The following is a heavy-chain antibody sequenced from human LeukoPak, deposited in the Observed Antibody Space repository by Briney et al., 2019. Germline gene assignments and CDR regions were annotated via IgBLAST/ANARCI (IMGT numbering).Heavy chain of an antibody. Sequence: GGSLRLSCAASGYTFSDFSVNWVRQAPGKGLEWVSSISVSSNYIYYADSVRGRFTISRDDARDSLFLQMNSLRAEDTAVYFCVRLRRNSDRSGYYYYYDYWGQGTLVTVSS. CDR2: ISVSSNYI. CDR1: GYTFSDFS. D-gene: IGHD3-22*01. J-gene: IGHJ4*02. CDR3: VRLRRNSDRSGYYYYYDY. V-gene: IGHV3-21*01.